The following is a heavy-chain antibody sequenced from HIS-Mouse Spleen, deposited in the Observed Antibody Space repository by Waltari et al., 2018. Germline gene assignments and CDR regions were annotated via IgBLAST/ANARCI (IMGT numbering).Heavy chain of an antibody. CDR3: ARVNGIAVAGTDAFDI. Sequence: QVQLVESGGGVVQPGRSLRLSCAASGFTFSSYAMHWVRQAPGQGLGWVAVIAYDGSNKYYADSVKGRFTISRDNSKNTLYLQMNSLRAEDTAVYYCARVNGIAVAGTDAFDIWGQGTMVTVSS. V-gene: IGHV3-30-3*01. CDR2: IAYDGSNK. J-gene: IGHJ3*02. D-gene: IGHD6-19*01. CDR1: GFTFSSYA.